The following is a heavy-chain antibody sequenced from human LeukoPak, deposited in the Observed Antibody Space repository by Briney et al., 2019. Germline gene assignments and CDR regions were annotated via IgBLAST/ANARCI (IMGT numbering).Heavy chain of an antibody. CDR2: YYSGCS. D-gene: IGHD6-13*01. Sequence: YYSGCSNYNPSLKSRVTISVDTSKNQFSLKLSSVTAADTAVYYCARAGVAAPYYYYGMDVWGQGTTVTVSS. V-gene: IGHV4-59*01. CDR3: ARAGVAAPYYYYGMDV. J-gene: IGHJ6*02.